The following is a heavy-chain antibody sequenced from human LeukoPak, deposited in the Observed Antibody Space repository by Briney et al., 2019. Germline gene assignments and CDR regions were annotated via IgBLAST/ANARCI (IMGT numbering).Heavy chain of an antibody. D-gene: IGHD3-22*01. Sequence: PSETLSLTCTVSGGSISSSSFYWGWIRQPPGKGLEWIGSIYYSGSTYYNPSLESRVTISVDTSKNQFSLKLSSVTAADTAVYYCARHPPPLQYDSSYYMDVWGKGTTVTVSS. CDR2: IYYSGST. CDR3: ARHPPPLQYDSSYYMDV. J-gene: IGHJ6*03. V-gene: IGHV4-39*01. CDR1: GGSISSSSFY.